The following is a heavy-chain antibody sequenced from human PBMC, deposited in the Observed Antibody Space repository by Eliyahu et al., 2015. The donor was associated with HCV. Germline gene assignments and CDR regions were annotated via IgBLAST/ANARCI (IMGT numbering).Heavy chain of an antibody. V-gene: IGHV4-39*02. Sequence: QLQLQESGPGLVKPSETLSLTCTVSGGSISSSSYYWGWIRQPPGKGLEWIGSIYYSGSTYYNPSLKSRVTISVDTSKNQFSLKLSSVTAADTAVYYCARDPPSGSSDYWGQGTLVTVSS. D-gene: IGHD1-26*01. J-gene: IGHJ4*02. CDR3: ARDPPSGSSDY. CDR2: IYYSGST. CDR1: GGSISSSSYY.